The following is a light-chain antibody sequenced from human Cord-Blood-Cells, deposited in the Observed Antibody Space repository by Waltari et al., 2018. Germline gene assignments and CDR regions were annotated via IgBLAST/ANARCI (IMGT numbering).Light chain of an antibody. CDR2: SNN. V-gene: IGLV1-44*01. CDR1: SSNLARNT. J-gene: IGLJ1*01. CDR3: AAWDDSLNGYV. Sequence: QSVLTQPPSASGTPGQRVTLSCSATSSNLARNTVNWYQQLPGTAPKLLIYSNNQRPSGVPDRFSGSKSGTSASLAISGLQSEDEADYYCAAWDDSLNGYVFGTGTKVTVL.